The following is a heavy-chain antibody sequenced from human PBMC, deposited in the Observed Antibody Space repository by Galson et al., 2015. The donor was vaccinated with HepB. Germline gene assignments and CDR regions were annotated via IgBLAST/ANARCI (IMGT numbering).Heavy chain of an antibody. CDR1: GGSISSSSYY. D-gene: IGHD1-1*01. CDR2: IYYSGST. CDR3: ARRWNEEVGAFDI. Sequence: SETLSLTCTVSGGSISSSSYYWGWIRQPPGKGLEWIGSIYYSGSTYYNPSLKSRVTISVDTSKNQFSLKLSSVTAADTAVYYCARRWNEEVGAFDIWGQGTMVTVSS. J-gene: IGHJ3*02. V-gene: IGHV4-39*01.